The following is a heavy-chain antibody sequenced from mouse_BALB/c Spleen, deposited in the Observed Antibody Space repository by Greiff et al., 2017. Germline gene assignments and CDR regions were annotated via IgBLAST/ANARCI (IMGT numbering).Heavy chain of an antibody. CDR1: GYTFTNYW. CDR3: ARGRYGSSYFDF. D-gene: IGHD1-1*01. Sequence: VQLQQSGAELVRPGASVKMSCKAAGYTFTNYWIGWVKQRPGHGLEWIGDIYPGGGCTNYNQKFKGKATLTADTSSSTAYMQLSSLTSEDSAIYCGARGRYGSSYFDFWGEGTTLTVSS. V-gene: IGHV1-63*02. J-gene: IGHJ2*01. CDR2: IYPGGGCT.